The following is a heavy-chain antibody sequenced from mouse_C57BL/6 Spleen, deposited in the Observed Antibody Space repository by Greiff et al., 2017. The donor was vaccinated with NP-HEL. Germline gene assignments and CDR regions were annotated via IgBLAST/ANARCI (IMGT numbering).Heavy chain of an antibody. J-gene: IGHJ4*01. CDR3: ARKGDYDGDAMDY. CDR1: GYTFTSYW. D-gene: IGHD2-4*01. V-gene: IGHV1-59*01. CDR2: IDPSDSYT. Sequence: VQLQQSGAELVRPGTSVKLSCKASGYTFTSYWMHWVKQRPGQGLEWIGVIDPSDSYTNYNQKFKGKATLTVDTSSSTAYMQLSSLTSEDSAVYYCARKGDYDGDAMDYWGQGTSVTVSS.